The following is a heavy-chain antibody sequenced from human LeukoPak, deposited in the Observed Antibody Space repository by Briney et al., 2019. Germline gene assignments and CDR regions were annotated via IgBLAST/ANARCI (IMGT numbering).Heavy chain of an antibody. CDR1: GYTFTGYY. V-gene: IGHV1-2*02. D-gene: IGHD2-2*01. J-gene: IGHJ4*02. Sequence: GASVKVSCKASGYTFTGYYMHWVRQAPGQGLEWMGWINPNSGGTNYAQKFQGRVTMTRDTSISTAYMELSRLRSDDTAVYYYARGLRGSTSCLYIYWGQGTLVTVSS. CDR3: ARGLRGSTSCLYIY. CDR2: INPNSGGT.